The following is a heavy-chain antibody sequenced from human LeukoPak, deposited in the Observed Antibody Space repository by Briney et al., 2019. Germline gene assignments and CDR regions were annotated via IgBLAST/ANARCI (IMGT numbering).Heavy chain of an antibody. CDR3: AKSVGSRITMVRGVTYGMDV. V-gene: IGHV4-34*01. CDR1: GGSFSGYY. J-gene: IGHJ6*02. D-gene: IGHD3-10*01. Sequence: SETLSLTCAVYGGSFSGYYWSWIRQPPGKGLEWIGEINHSGSTNYNPSLKSRVTISLDTSKNHFSLKLSSVTAADTAVYYCAKSVGSRITMVRGVTYGMDVWGQGTTVTVSS. CDR2: INHSGST.